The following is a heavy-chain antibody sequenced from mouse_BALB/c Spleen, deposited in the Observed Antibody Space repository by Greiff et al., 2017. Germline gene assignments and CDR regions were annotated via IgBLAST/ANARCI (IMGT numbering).Heavy chain of an antibody. CDR3: ARSHYYGSSRYWYFDV. V-gene: IGHV1-12*01. CDR1: GYTFTSYN. D-gene: IGHD1-1*01. J-gene: IGHJ1*01. CDR2: IYPGNGDT. Sequence: QVQLKQPGAELVKPGASVKMSCKASGYTFTSYNMHWVKQTPGQGLEWIGAIYPGNGDTSYNQKFKGKATLTADKSSSTAYMQLSSLTSEDSAVYYCARSHYYGSSRYWYFDVWGAGTTVTVSS.